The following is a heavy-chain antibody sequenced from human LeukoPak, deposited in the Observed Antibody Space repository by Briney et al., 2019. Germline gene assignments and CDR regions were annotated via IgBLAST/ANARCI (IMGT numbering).Heavy chain of an antibody. D-gene: IGHD2-2*01. CDR3: ASPQSDCSSTSCRYYFDY. J-gene: IGHJ4*02. CDR1: GGTFSSYA. V-gene: IGHV1-69*13. CDR2: IIPIFGTA. Sequence: SVKVSCKASGGTFSSYAISWVRQAPGQGLEWMGGIIPIFGTANYAQKFQGRVTITADESTSTAYMELSSLRSEDTAVYYCASPQSDCSSTSCRYYFDYWGQGTLVTVSS.